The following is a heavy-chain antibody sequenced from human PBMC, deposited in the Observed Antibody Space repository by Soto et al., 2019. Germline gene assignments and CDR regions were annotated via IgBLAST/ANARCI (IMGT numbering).Heavy chain of an antibody. CDR2: IYYSGST. V-gene: IGHV4-59*01. CDR3: ARGAWLELPNWFDP. J-gene: IGHJ5*02. CDR1: GGSISSYY. Sequence: PSETLSLTCTVSGGSISSYYWSWIRQPPGKGLEWIGYIYYSGSTNYNPSLKSRVTISVDTSKNQFSLKLSSVTAADTAVYYCARGAWLELPNWFDPWGQGTLVTVSS. D-gene: IGHD1-26*01.